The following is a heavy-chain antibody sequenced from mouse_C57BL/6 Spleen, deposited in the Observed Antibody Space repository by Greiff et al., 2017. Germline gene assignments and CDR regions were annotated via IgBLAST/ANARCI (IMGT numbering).Heavy chain of an antibody. Sequence: VQLQESGAELVKPGASVKISCKASGYAFSSYWMNWVKQRPGKGLEWIGQIYPGDGDTNYNGKFKGKATLTADKSSSTAYMQLSSLTSEDSAVYFCARRIYYGYDSYAMDYWGQGTSVTVSS. CDR2: IYPGDGDT. CDR3: ARRIYYGYDSYAMDY. D-gene: IGHD2-2*01. CDR1: GYAFSSYW. J-gene: IGHJ4*01. V-gene: IGHV1-80*01.